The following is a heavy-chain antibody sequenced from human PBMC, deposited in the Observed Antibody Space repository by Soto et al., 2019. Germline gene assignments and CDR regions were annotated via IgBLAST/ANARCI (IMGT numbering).Heavy chain of an antibody. D-gene: IGHD3-16*01. CDR2: MNPGSGKT. V-gene: IGHV1-8*02. CDR1: GYTFVNYD. Sequence: ASVKVSCKASGYTFVNYDISWVRQATGQGLEWMGWMNPGSGKTGYANKFQGRVTMTRDASTSTAHLELSSLTSEDTAVYYCARMASFGTLNWFDPWGQGTLVTVSS. J-gene: IGHJ5*02. CDR3: ARMASFGTLNWFDP.